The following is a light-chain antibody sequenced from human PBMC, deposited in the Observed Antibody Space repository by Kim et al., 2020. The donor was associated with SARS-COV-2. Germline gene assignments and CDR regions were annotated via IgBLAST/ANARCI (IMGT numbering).Light chain of an antibody. J-gene: IGLJ2*01. CDR2: EDN. CDR3: QSYDSSSVV. Sequence: NFMLTQPHSVSESPGKTVTISCTRSSGSIASYYVQWYQQRPGSSPTTVIYEDNQRPSGVPDRFSGSIDSSSNSASLTVSGLKTEDEADYYCQSYDSSSVVFGGGTQLTV. CDR1: SGSIASYY. V-gene: IGLV6-57*01.